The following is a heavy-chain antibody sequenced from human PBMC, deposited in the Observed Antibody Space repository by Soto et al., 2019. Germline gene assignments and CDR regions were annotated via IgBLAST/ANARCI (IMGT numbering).Heavy chain of an antibody. CDR1: GGTFSSYA. CDR3: ARDASFGNYYDSSGYYGPFDY. Sequence: SVKVSCKASGGTFSSYAISWVRQAPGQGLEWMGGIIPIFGTANYAQKFQGRVTITADESTSTAYMELSSLRSEDTAVYYCARDASFGNYYDSSGYYGPFDYWGQGTLVTVSS. CDR2: IIPIFGTA. V-gene: IGHV1-69*13. D-gene: IGHD3-22*01. J-gene: IGHJ4*02.